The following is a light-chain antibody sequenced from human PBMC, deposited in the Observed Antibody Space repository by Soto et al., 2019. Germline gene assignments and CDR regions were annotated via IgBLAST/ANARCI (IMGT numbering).Light chain of an antibody. CDR3: QQHINWPLT. CDR1: QSVSSN. J-gene: IGKJ4*01. V-gene: IGKV3-15*01. Sequence: EIVMTQSPATLSVSPGERATLSFRASQSVSSNLAWYQQKPGQAPRLLIYGASTRATGIPARFSGSGSGTEFTLTISSLQSEDFAVYYCQQHINWPLTFGGGTKVDIK. CDR2: GAS.